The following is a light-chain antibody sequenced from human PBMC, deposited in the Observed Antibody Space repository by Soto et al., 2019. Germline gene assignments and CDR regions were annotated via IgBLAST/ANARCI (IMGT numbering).Light chain of an antibody. CDR2: DVS. J-gene: IGKJ4*01. V-gene: IGKV1-5*01. Sequence: DIQMTQSPSTLSASVGDKVTITCRASQSISSWLAWYQQKPGKAPKLLIYDVSSRATGIPDRFSGSGSGTDFTLTISSLQPEDVAAYYCQKYNSAPLTFGGGTKVDIK. CDR3: QKYNSAPLT. CDR1: QSISSW.